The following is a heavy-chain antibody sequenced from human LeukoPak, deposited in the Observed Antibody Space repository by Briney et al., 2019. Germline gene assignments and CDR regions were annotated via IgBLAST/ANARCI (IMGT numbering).Heavy chain of an antibody. J-gene: IGHJ4*02. CDR2: IYYSGST. Sequence: PSETLSLTCTVSGGSISSSSYYWGWIRQPPGKGLEWIGSIYYSGSTYYNPSLKSRVTISVDTSKNQFSLKLSSVTAADTAVYYCARRLYYDSSGYSGNYFDYWGQGTLVTVSS. V-gene: IGHV4-39*01. D-gene: IGHD3-22*01. CDR1: GGSISSSSYY. CDR3: ARRLYYDSSGYSGNYFDY.